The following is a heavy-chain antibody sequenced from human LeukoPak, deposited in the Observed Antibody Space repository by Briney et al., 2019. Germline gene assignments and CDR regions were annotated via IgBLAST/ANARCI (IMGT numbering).Heavy chain of an antibody. CDR3: ARDSRVTNGDY. D-gene: IGHD3-10*01. CDR1: GYTFAGYY. J-gene: IGHJ4*02. V-gene: IGHV1-2*02. CDR2: VNPNNGDT. Sequence: GASVKVSCKASGYTFAGYYMHWVRQAPGQGLEWVGLVNPNNGDTKYAQKFQGRVTMTRDTSVSTAYMELSRLRSDDTAVYYCARDSRVTNGDYWGRGTLVTVSS.